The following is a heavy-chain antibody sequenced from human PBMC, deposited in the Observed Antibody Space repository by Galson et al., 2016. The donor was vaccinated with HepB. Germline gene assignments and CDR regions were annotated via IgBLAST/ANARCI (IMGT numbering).Heavy chain of an antibody. CDR2: IYHTGTS. Sequence: ETLSLTCDVSGASISDSNWWTWVRQVPGKGLAWIGEIYHTGTSNNNPFLNSRFTLSVDKSRNQFSLNITSVTAADTAVYYCARAAIIPGARMVFDPWGQGTLVTVSS. V-gene: IGHV4-4*02. J-gene: IGHJ5*02. CDR3: ARAAIIPGARMVFDP. D-gene: IGHD2-2*01. CDR1: GASISDSNW.